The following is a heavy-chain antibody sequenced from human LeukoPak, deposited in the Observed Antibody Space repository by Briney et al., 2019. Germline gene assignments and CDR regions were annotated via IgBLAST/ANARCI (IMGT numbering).Heavy chain of an antibody. Sequence: GGSLRLSCAASGFTFSSYAMSWVRQAPGKGLEWVSAISGSGGSTYYADSVKGRFTISRDNSKNTLYLQMNSLRAEDTAVYYCAKDRTAYYGSGSFDYWGQGTLVTVSS. CDR1: GFTFSSYA. V-gene: IGHV3-23*01. J-gene: IGHJ4*02. CDR3: AKDRTAYYGSGSFDY. D-gene: IGHD3-10*01. CDR2: ISGSGGST.